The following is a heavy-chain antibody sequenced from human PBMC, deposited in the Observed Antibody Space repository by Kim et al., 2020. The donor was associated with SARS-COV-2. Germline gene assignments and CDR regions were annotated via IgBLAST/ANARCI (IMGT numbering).Heavy chain of an antibody. CDR1: GGSISSSNYY. Sequence: SETLSLTCTVSGGSISSSNYYWGWIRQPPGKGLEWIGTISNSGNTFYNPSLKSRVTISVDTSKNQFSLKLSSVTAADTAVYYCARLYYDFWSGYYPNFKNWYFDLWGRGTLVTVSS. CDR2: ISNSGNT. D-gene: IGHD3-3*01. V-gene: IGHV4-39*01. CDR3: ARLYYDFWSGYYPNFKNWYFDL. J-gene: IGHJ2*01.